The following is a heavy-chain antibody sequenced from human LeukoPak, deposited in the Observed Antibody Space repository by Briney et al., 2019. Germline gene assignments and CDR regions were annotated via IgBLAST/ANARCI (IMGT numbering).Heavy chain of an antibody. D-gene: IGHD3-10*01. CDR3: AKVALNYYGSGSYYGMDV. CDR2: ISGSGGST. Sequence: PGGSLRLSCAAFGFTFSSYAMSWARQAPGKGLEWVSAISGSGGSTYYADSVKGRFTISRDNSKNTLYLQMNSLRAEDTAVYYCAKVALNYYGSGSYYGMDVWGQGTTVTVSS. V-gene: IGHV3-23*01. J-gene: IGHJ6*02. CDR1: GFTFSSYA.